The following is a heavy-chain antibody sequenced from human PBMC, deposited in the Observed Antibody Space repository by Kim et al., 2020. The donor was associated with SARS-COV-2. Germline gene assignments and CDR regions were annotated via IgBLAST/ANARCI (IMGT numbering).Heavy chain of an antibody. CDR2: INPNSGGT. V-gene: IGHV1-2*02. CDR1: GYTFTGYY. CDR3: ARVGITMVRGVMGDNWFDP. D-gene: IGHD3-10*01. Sequence: ASVKVSCKASGYTFTGYYMHWVRQAPGQGLEWMGWINPNSGGTNYAQKFQGRVTMTRDTSISTAYMELSRLRSDDTAVYYCARVGITMVRGVMGDNWFDPWGQGTLVTVSS. J-gene: IGHJ5*02.